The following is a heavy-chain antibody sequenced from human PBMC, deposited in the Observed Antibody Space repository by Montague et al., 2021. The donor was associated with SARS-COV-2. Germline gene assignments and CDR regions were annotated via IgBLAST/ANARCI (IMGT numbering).Heavy chain of an antibody. D-gene: IGHD4-23*01. CDR3: ARDAGGNFPTSFDY. Sequence: SLRLSWAASGFTVSSNYMSWVRQAPGKGLEWVSVIYSGGSTYYADSVKGRFTISRDNSKNTLYLQMNSLRAEDTAVYYCARDAGGNFPTSFDYWGQGTLVTVPS. V-gene: IGHV3-53*01. J-gene: IGHJ4*02. CDR1: GFTVSSNY. CDR2: IYSGGST.